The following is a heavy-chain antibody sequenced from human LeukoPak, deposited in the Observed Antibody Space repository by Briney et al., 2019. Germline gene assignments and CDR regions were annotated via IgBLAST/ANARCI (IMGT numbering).Heavy chain of an antibody. CDR1: GGSFSGYY. V-gene: IGHV4-34*01. D-gene: IGHD4-17*01. CDR2: INYSGST. Sequence: PSETLSLTCAVYGGSFSGYYWSWIRQPPGKGLEWIGYINYSGSTNYNPSLKSRVTISVDTSKKQFSLKVSSVTAADTAVYHCARQPTTVTTGDAFDIWGQGTMVTVSS. J-gene: IGHJ3*02. CDR3: ARQPTTVTTGDAFDI.